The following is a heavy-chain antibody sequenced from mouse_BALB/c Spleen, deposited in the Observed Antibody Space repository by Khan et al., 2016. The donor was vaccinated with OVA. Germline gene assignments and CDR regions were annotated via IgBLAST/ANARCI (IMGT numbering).Heavy chain of an antibody. CDR1: GYSFTNYW. Sequence: VQLQESGAELARPGASVKLSCKASGYSFTNYWMQWVKQRPGQGLEWIGTTYPGNGDTRYTQNFKGKATLTADKSSNTAYMQLSSLASEDSAVYYCARGGSTTGYFDYWGLGTTLTVSS. CDR3: ARGGSTTGYFDY. CDR2: TYPGNGDT. J-gene: IGHJ2*01. D-gene: IGHD1-1*01. V-gene: IGHV1-87*01.